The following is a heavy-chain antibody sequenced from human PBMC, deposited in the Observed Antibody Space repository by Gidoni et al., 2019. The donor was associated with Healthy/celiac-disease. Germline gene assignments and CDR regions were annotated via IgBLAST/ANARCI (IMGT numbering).Heavy chain of an antibody. V-gene: IGHV3-7*03. J-gene: IGHJ5*02. CDR2: IKQDGSEK. D-gene: IGHD3-22*01. CDR3: ARGILGSGWGNNWFDP. CDR1: GFTFSSYW. Sequence: EVQLVESGGGLVQPGGSLRLSWAASGFTFSSYWMSWVRQAPGKGLEWVANIKQDGSEKYYVDSVKGRFTISRDNAKNSLYLQMNSLRAEDTAVYYCARGILGSGWGNNWFDPWGQGTLVTVSS.